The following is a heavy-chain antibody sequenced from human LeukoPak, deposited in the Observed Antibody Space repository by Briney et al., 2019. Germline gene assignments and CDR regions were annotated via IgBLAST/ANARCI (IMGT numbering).Heavy chain of an antibody. CDR2: ISSGSGTI. CDR3: ARGFLVASTWFDY. V-gene: IGHV3-48*02. CDR1: GFTVSSDY. D-gene: IGHD2-15*01. Sequence: PGGSLRLSCAASGFTVSSDYMNWVRQAPGKGLEWVAYISSGSGTIKYADSVKGRFTISRDNARNSLYLQMNSQRHEDTAVYYCARGFLVASTWFDYWGQGTPVT. J-gene: IGHJ4*02.